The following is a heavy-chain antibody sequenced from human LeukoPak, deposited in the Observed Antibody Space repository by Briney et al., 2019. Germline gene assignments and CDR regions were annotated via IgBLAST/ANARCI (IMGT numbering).Heavy chain of an antibody. J-gene: IGHJ6*03. Sequence: SETLSLTCTVSGGSISSGSYHWSWIRQTAGKGLEWIGSIFYSGSTYYNPSLESRVTISVDTSNNQFSLKLSSVTAADTAVYYCARSVEGYCSGGSCYSYYYYMDVWGKGTTVTVSS. CDR1: GGSISSGSYH. D-gene: IGHD2-15*01. CDR2: IFYSGST. V-gene: IGHV4-39*07. CDR3: ARSVEGYCSGGSCYSYYYYMDV.